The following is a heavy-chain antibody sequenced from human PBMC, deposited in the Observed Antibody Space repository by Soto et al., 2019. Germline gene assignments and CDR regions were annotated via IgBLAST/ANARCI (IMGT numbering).Heavy chain of an antibody. CDR3: ARAGVYSSSWSSYYYGMDV. Sequence: SVKVSCKASGGTNSRYAISWVRQAPGQGLEWMGGIIPIFGTANYAQKFQGRVTITADESTSTAYMELSSLRSEDTAVYYCARAGVYSSSWSSYYYGMDVWGQGTTVTVSS. V-gene: IGHV1-69*13. CDR2: IIPIFGTA. D-gene: IGHD6-13*01. J-gene: IGHJ6*02. CDR1: GGTNSRYA.